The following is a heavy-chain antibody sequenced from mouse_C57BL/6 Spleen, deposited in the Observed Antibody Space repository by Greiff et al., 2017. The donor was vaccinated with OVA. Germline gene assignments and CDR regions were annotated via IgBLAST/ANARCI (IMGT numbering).Heavy chain of an antibody. CDR3: ARWGVYYGSAFDY. J-gene: IGHJ2*01. V-gene: IGHV1-82*01. D-gene: IGHD1-1*01. CDR2: IYPGDGDT. CDR1: GYAFSSSW. Sequence: QVQLKESGPELVKPGASVKISCKASGYAFSSSWMNWVKQRPGKGLEWIGRIYPGDGDTNYNGKFKGKATLTADKSSSTAYMQLSSLTSEDSAVYFCARWGVYYGSAFDYWGQGTTLTVSS.